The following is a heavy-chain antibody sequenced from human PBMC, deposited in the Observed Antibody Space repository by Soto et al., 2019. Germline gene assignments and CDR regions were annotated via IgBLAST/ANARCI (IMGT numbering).Heavy chain of an antibody. V-gene: IGHV3-23*01. J-gene: IGHJ4*02. Sequence: GGSLRLSCAASGFTFSSYAMHWVHQAPGKGLEWVAAISGSGGSTYYADSVKGRFTISRDNSKNTLYLQMNSLRAEDTAVYYCAKGGANLIVVVPAANLFDYWGQGTLVTVSS. CDR3: AKGGANLIVVVPAANLFDY. CDR1: GFTFSSYA. CDR2: ISGSGGST. D-gene: IGHD2-2*01.